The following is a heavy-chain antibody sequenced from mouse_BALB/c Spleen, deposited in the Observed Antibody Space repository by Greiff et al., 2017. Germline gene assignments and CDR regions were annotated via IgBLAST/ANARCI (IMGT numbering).Heavy chain of an antibody. Sequence: VQGVESGPGLVAPSQSLSITCTVSGFSLTSYGVHWVRQPPGKGLEWLGVIWAGGSTNYNSALMSRLSISKDNSKSQVFLKMNSLQTDDTAMYYCARDRGLGRRAMDYWGQGTSVTVSS. CDR1: GFSLTSYG. D-gene: IGHD4-1*01. J-gene: IGHJ4*01. V-gene: IGHV2-9*02. CDR3: ARDRGLGRRAMDY. CDR2: IWAGGST.